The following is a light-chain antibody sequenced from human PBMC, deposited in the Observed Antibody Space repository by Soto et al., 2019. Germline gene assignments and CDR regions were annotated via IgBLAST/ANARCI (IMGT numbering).Light chain of an antibody. Sequence: DIQMTQSPSTLPASVGDRVTITCRANQSISTWLAWYQQKPGKAPNLLIYKASRLETGVPSRFSGSGSGTEFTLTIASLQSDDFATYYCQQYKTYPPTFGQGTKVDI. CDR3: QQYKTYPPT. J-gene: IGKJ1*01. CDR1: QSISTW. V-gene: IGKV1-5*03. CDR2: KAS.